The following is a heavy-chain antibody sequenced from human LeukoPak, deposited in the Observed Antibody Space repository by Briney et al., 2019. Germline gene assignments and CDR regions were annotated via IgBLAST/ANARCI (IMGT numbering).Heavy chain of an antibody. CDR1: GFTFKSYG. CDR2: MWYDGSYQ. V-gene: IGHV3-33*01. D-gene: IGHD3-10*02. CDR3: ARETMYALDI. Sequence: GGSLRLSCAASGFTFKSYGMQWVRQAPGKGLEWVAVMWYDGSYQSYADSLKGRFTISRDNFKDTLYLQMNSLRVEDTAAYYCARETMYALDIWGQGTMVTVSS. J-gene: IGHJ3*02.